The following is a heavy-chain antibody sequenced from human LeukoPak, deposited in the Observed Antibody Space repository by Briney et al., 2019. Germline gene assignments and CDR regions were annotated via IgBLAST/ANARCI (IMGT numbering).Heavy chain of an antibody. CDR3: ASVHDYSYYYYMDV. D-gene: IGHD4-11*01. V-gene: IGHV3-20*04. Sequence: PGGSLRLSCAASGFTFDDYGMSWVRQAPGKGLEWVSGINWNGGSTGYADSVEGRFTISRDNAKNSLYLQMNSLRAEDTALYYCASVHDYSYYYYMDVWGKGTTVTVSS. CDR1: GFTFDDYG. J-gene: IGHJ6*03. CDR2: INWNGGST.